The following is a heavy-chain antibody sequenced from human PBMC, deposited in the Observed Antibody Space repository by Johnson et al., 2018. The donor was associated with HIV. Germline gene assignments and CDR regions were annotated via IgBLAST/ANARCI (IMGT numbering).Heavy chain of an antibody. CDR2: ISSSGSTI. D-gene: IGHD5-18*01. V-gene: IGHV3-11*04. Sequence: QVQLVESGGGLVKPGGSLRLSCSASGFTFSDYYITWIRQAQGKGLEWISSISSSGSTIYYADSVKGRFTSSRDNSKNSLYLQMGSLRAEDTAVYYGAREADTEELAHNAFDIWGQGTTVTVSS. CDR1: GFTFSDYY. CDR3: AREADTEELAHNAFDI. J-gene: IGHJ3*02.